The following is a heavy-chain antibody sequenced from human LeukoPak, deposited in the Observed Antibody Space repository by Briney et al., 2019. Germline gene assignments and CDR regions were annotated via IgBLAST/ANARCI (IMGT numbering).Heavy chain of an antibody. V-gene: IGHV3-23*01. J-gene: IGHJ6*04. D-gene: IGHD3-10*02. CDR2: TNGSGGRT. CDR1: GFTFSSYA. Sequence: GGSLRLSCAASGFTFSSYAMSWVRQAPGKGLEWVSTTNGSGGRTYYADSVKGRFTISRDNAKNSLYLQMNSLRAEDTAVYYCAELGITMIGGVWGKGTTVTISS. CDR3: AELGITMIGGV.